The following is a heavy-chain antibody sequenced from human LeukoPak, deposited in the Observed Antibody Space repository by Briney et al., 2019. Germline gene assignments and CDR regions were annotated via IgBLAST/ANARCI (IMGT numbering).Heavy chain of an antibody. D-gene: IGHD2-2*03. Sequence: PGGSLRLSCAASGFTFSNYAMSWVRQAPGKGLEWVSGISASGGSTYYADSVKGRFTSSRDNSKNTLYLQMDSLRAEDTAVYYCAKDGGYWSSTSCSLDCWGQGTLVTVSS. CDR1: GFTFSNYA. CDR2: ISASGGST. J-gene: IGHJ4*02. CDR3: AKDGGYWSSTSCSLDC. V-gene: IGHV3-23*01.